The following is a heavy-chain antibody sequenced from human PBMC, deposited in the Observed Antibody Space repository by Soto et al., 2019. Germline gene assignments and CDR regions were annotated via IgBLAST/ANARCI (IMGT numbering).Heavy chain of an antibody. V-gene: IGHV6-1*01. CDR1: GDSVSSNSAA. Sequence: SQTLSLTCVISGDSVSSNSAAWNWIRQSPSRGLEWLGRTYYRSKWYTEYAVSVKSRITINPDTSKNQFSLQLNSVTPEDTAVYYCARGDGDYYDGNGYLGRHWGQGTLVTVSS. CDR3: ARGDGDYYDGNGYLGRH. CDR2: TYYRSKWYT. J-gene: IGHJ4*02. D-gene: IGHD3-22*01.